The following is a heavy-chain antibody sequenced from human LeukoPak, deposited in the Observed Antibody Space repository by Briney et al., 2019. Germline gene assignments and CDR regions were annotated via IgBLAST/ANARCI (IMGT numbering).Heavy chain of an antibody. CDR1: GCSISNHY. Sequence: SETLSLNCTVSGCSISNHYWSWIRQPPGRGLEWIGYFSDSGNTIYNPSLKSRVTILGDTSKNQFSLKLSSVTAVDTAVYYCARHATGSYSVPWLDLWGQGTLVTVST. V-gene: IGHV4-59*08. CDR2: FSDSGNT. D-gene: IGHD3-10*01. CDR3: ARHATGSYSVPWLDL. J-gene: IGHJ5*02.